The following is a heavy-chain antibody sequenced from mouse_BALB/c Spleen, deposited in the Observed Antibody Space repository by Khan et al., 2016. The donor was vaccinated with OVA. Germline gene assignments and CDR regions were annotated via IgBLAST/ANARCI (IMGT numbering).Heavy chain of an antibody. D-gene: IGHD4-1*01. J-gene: IGHJ3*01. V-gene: IGHV1-77*01. CDR3: ARGGWDVFAY. CDR1: GYIFSDYS. CDR2: IYPGSDST. Sequence: QVQLQQPGPELVKPGASVKMSCKASGYIFSDYSMNWVKQRTGQGLEWIGQIYPGSDSTYYNEKFKDKATLTADRSSSTAYMQLNSLTSEDSAVYFCARGGWDVFAYWGQGTLVTVSA.